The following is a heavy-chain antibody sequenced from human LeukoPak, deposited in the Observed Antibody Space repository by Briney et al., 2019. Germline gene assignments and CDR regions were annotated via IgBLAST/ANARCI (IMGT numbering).Heavy chain of an antibody. V-gene: IGHV4-4*07. Sequence: SETLSLTCTVPGGSISSYYWSWIRQPAGKGLEWIGRIYTSGGTNYNPSLKSRVTMSVDTSKNQFSLKLSSVTAADTAVYYCARVYWESHYGDFYYFDYWGQGTLVTVSS. CDR2: IYTSGGT. J-gene: IGHJ4*02. CDR1: GGSISSYY. D-gene: IGHD4-17*01. CDR3: ARVYWESHYGDFYYFDY.